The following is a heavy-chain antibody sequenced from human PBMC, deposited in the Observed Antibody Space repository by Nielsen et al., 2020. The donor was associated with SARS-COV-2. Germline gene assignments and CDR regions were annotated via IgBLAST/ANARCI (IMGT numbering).Heavy chain of an antibody. CDR2: INPSGGST. D-gene: IGHD5-18*01. Sequence: ASVKVSCKASGYTFTSYYMHWVRQAPGQGLEWMGIINPSGGSTSYAQKFQGRVTMTRDTSTSTVYMELSSLRSEDTAVYYCARESVDTAMALLYYYYYGMDVWGQGTTVTVSS. V-gene: IGHV1-46*01. CDR3: ARESVDTAMALLYYYYYGMDV. J-gene: IGHJ6*02. CDR1: GYTFTSYY.